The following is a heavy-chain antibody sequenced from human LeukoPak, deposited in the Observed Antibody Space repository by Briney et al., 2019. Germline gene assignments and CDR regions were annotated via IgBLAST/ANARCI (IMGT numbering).Heavy chain of an antibody. Sequence: PGGSLRLSCAASGFTFSSYGMHWVRQAPGKGLEWVAFIRYDGSNKYYADSVKGRFTISRDNSKNTLYLQMNSPRAEDTAVYYCAKTEGIAAAGTIDYWGQGTLATVSS. CDR3: AKTEGIAAAGTIDY. CDR1: GFTFSSYG. CDR2: IRYDGSNK. D-gene: IGHD6-13*01. J-gene: IGHJ4*02. V-gene: IGHV3-30*02.